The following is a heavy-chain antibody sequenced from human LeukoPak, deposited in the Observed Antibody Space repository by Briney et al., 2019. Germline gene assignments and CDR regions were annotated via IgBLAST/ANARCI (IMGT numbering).Heavy chain of an antibody. V-gene: IGHV3-21*01. CDR2: ISSSSSYI. Sequence: GGSLRLSCAASGFTFSSYSMNWVRQAPGKGLEWVSSISSSSSYIYYADSVKGRFTISRDNAKNSLYLQMNSLRAEDTAVYYCARDRDGYNDRRNAFDIWGQGTMVTVSS. J-gene: IGHJ3*02. CDR3: ARDRDGYNDRRNAFDI. CDR1: GFTFSSYS. D-gene: IGHD5-24*01.